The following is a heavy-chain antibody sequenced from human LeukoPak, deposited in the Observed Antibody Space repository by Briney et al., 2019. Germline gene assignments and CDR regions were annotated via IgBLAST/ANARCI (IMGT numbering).Heavy chain of an antibody. CDR2: IYYSGST. J-gene: IGHJ4*02. CDR1: GGSISSGGYY. D-gene: IGHD3-22*01. CDR3: ARADSSGYYSDY. V-gene: IGHV4-31*03. Sequence: TQTLSLTCTVSGGSISSGGYYWSWIRQHPGKGLEWIGYIYYSGSTYYNPSLKSRVTISVDTSKSQFSLKLSSVTAADTAVYYCARADSSGYYSDYWGQGTLVTVSS.